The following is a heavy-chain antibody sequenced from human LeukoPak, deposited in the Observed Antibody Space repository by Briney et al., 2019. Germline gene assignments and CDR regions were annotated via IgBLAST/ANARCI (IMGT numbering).Heavy chain of an antibody. CDR1: GGSISSSSYY. V-gene: IGHV4-39*01. CDR3: ARFLLWFDF. D-gene: IGHD2-21*01. J-gene: IGHJ4*02. Sequence: SETLSLTCTVSGGSISSSSYYWGWIRQPPGKGLEWIGSIYYSGSIYYNPSLKSRVTISVGTSKNQFSLKLNSVTATDTAVYYCARFLLWFDFWGQGALVTVSS. CDR2: IYYSGSI.